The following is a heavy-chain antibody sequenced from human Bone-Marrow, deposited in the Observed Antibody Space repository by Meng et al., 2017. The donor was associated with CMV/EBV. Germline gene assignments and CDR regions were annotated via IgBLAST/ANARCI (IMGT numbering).Heavy chain of an antibody. CDR1: GYTFTSYY. V-gene: IGHV1-46*01. CDR3: ARDSATPRSYYYYGMDG. Sequence: ASVKVSCKASGYTFTSYYMHWVRQAPGQGLEWMGIINPSGGSTSYAQKLQGRVTMTTDTSTSTAYMELRSLRSDDTAVYYCARDSATPRSYYYYGMDGWGQGTTVTVSS. J-gene: IGHJ6*02. D-gene: IGHD2-15*01. CDR2: INPSGGST.